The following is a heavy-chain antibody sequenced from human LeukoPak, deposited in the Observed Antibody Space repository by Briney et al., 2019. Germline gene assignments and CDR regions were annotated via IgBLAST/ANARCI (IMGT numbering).Heavy chain of an antibody. Sequence: ASVKVSCKASGYTFTRYYMHWVRQAPGQGLEWMGIINPSGGRTSYAQKFQGRVTMTRDTSTSTVYMELSSLRSEDTAVYYCARDSSITILGVLIMGNWFDPWGQGTLVTVSS. J-gene: IGHJ5*02. D-gene: IGHD3-3*01. CDR1: GYTFTRYY. CDR3: ARDSSITILGVLIMGNWFDP. CDR2: INPSGGRT. V-gene: IGHV1-46*01.